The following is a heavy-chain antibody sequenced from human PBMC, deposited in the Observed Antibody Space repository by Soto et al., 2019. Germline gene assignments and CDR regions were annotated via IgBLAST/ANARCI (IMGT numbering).Heavy chain of an antibody. J-gene: IGHJ4*02. CDR1: GYTFTTYG. D-gene: IGHD2-8*01. CDR3: AKESRVYGGWGILDLEY. V-gene: IGHV1-18*04. Sequence: ASVMVSCKTSGYTFTTYGIAWVGQAPGQGPEWMGWISVNNGNALYAQKFQGRVSLTTDTSKTTVYMDLTRLRSDDTAIYYCAKESRVYGGWGILDLEYWGQGTLVTVSS. CDR2: ISVNNGNA.